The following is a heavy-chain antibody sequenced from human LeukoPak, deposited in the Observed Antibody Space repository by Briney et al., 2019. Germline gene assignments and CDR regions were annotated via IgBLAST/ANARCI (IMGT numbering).Heavy chain of an antibody. J-gene: IGHJ4*02. V-gene: IGHV1-2*02. Sequence: ASVKVSCKASGYTFTGYYMHWVRQAPGQGLEWMGRINPNSGGTNYAQKFQGRVTMTRDTSISTAYMELSRLRSDDTAVYYCAIGYSSSWQREYFDYWGQGTLVTVSS. D-gene: IGHD6-13*01. CDR2: INPNSGGT. CDR1: GYTFTGYY. CDR3: AIGYSSSWQREYFDY.